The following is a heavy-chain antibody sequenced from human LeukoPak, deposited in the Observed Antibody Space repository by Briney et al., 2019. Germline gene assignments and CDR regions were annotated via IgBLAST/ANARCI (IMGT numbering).Heavy chain of an antibody. CDR2: IYYTGST. D-gene: IGHD3-22*01. J-gene: IGHJ4*02. V-gene: IGHV4-59*08. CDR1: GDSISSFY. Sequence: SETLSLTCTVSGDSISSFYWSWIRQPPGKGLEWIGYIYYTGSTSYNPSFKSRVTISVDTSKNQFSLKPSSVTAADTAVYYCAGPYDSSGYYFSYWGQGTLVTVSS. CDR3: AGPYDSSGYYFSY.